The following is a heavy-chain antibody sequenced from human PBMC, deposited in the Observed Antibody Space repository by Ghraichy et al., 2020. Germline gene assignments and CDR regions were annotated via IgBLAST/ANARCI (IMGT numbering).Heavy chain of an antibody. CDR3: ARSDVMRELRIYWYFDL. D-gene: IGHD1-26*01. J-gene: IGHJ2*01. Sequence: GGSLRLSCAASGFTFSSYWMSWVRQAPGKGLEWVANIKQDGSEKYYVDSVKGRFTISRDNAKNSLYLQMNSLRAEDTAVYYCARSDVMRELRIYWYFDLWGRGTLVTVSS. V-gene: IGHV3-7*01. CDR1: GFTFSSYW. CDR2: IKQDGSEK.